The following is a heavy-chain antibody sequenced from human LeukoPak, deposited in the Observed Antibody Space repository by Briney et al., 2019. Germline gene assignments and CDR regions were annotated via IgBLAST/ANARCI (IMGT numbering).Heavy chain of an antibody. CDR2: IYYSGST. CDR1: GGSISSSSYY. V-gene: IGHV4-61*05. CDR3: ARLRSYAYYGSSYSNYFDY. Sequence: SETLSLTCAVSGGSISSSSYYWSWIRQPPGKGLEWIGYIYYSGSTNYNPSLKSRVTISVDTSKNQFSLKLSSVTAADTAVYYCARLRSYAYYGSSYSNYFDYWGQGTLVTVSS. D-gene: IGHD3-10*01. J-gene: IGHJ4*02.